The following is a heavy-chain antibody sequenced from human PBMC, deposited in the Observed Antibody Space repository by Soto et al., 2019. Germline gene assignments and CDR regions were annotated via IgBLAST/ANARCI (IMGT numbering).Heavy chain of an antibody. CDR1: GFSFSTTGGG. CDR3: APRGDPYGYPVFDY. V-gene: IGHV2-5*02. D-gene: IGHD5-18*01. Sequence: QITLKESGPTLVKPTQTLTLACTFSGFSFSTTGGGVGWIRQPPGKALEWLALIYWDGDKRYSPSLKPRLTLTKETATNQVVLTMTDLHPVATATYFCAPRGDPYGYPVFDYWGQGTLVAVSS. CDR2: IYWDGDK. J-gene: IGHJ4*02.